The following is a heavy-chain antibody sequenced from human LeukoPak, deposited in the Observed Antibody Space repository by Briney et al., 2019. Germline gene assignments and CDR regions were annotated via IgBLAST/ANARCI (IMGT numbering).Heavy chain of an antibody. CDR3: ARANRYFGFDY. CDR1: GGSISSYY. CDR2: IYYSGST. Sequence: SETLSLTCTVSGGSISSYYWSWIRQPPGKGLEWIGYIYYSGSTNYNPSLKSRVTISVDTSKNQFSLKLSSVTAADTAVYYCARANRYFGFDYWGQGTLVTVSS. J-gene: IGHJ4*02. D-gene: IGHD3-9*01. V-gene: IGHV4-59*08.